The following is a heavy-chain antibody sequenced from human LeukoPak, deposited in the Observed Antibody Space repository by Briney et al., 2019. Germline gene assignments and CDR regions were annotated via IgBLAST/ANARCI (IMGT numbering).Heavy chain of an antibody. Sequence: GASVKVSCKASGGTFSSYAISWVRQAPGQGLEWMGGIIPIFGTANYAQKFQGRVTITTDKSTSTAYMELSSLRSEDTAVYYCARLSIAARGIDPWGQGTLVTVSS. CDR1: GGTFSSYA. V-gene: IGHV1-69*05. CDR2: IIPIFGTA. D-gene: IGHD6-6*01. J-gene: IGHJ5*02. CDR3: ARLSIAARGIDP.